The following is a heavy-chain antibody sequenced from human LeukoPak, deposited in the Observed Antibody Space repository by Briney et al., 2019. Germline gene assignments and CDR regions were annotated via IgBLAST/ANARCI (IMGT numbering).Heavy chain of an antibody. D-gene: IGHD5-18*01. V-gene: IGHV4-30-2*01. CDR2: IYHRGST. Sequence: SQTLSLTCAVSGGSISSGGYSWSWIRQPPGKGLEWIGYIYHRGSTYYNPSLKSRVTISVDRSKNQFSLKLSSVTAADTAVYYCARGRGYSYVDAFDIWGQGTMVTVSS. J-gene: IGHJ3*02. CDR1: GGSISSGGYS. CDR3: ARGRGYSYVDAFDI.